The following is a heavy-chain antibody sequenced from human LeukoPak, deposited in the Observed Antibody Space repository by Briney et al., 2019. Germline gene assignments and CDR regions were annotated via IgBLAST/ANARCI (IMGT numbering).Heavy chain of an antibody. V-gene: IGHV1-2*02. CDR1: GYTFTGYY. CDR3: ARDTVTTTSIRRSYYYYMDV. CDR2: INPSSGGT. J-gene: IGHJ6*03. Sequence: GASVKVSCKASGYTFTGYYMHWVRQAPGQGLEWMGWINPSSGGTNYAQKFQGRVTMTRDTSISTAYMELSRLRSDDTAVYYCARDTVTTTSIRRSYYYYMDVWGKGTTVTISS. D-gene: IGHD4-17*01.